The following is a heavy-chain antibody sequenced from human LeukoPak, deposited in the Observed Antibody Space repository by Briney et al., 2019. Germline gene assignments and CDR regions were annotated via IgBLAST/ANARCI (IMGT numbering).Heavy chain of an antibody. CDR2: IYYSGST. J-gene: IGHJ4*02. CDR3: ARGSLTAKHVQLHYFDY. Sequence: SETLSLTCAVYGGSFSGYYWSWIRQPPGKGLEWIGYIYYSGSTNYNPSLKSRVTISVDTSKNQFSLKLSSVTAADTAVYYCARGSLTAKHVQLHYFDYWGQGTLVTVSS. D-gene: IGHD3-10*01. V-gene: IGHV4-59*01. CDR1: GGSFSGYY.